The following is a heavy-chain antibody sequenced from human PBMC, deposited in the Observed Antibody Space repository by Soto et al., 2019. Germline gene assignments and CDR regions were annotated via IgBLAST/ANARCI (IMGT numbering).Heavy chain of an antibody. CDR2: ISSSSSYI. V-gene: IGHV3-21*01. J-gene: IGHJ1*01. CDR3: ARDVAATEIAEYFQH. CDR1: GFTFSSYS. D-gene: IGHD2-15*01. Sequence: EVQLVESGGGLVKPGGSLRLSCAASGFTFSSYSMNWVRQAPGKGLEWVSSISSSSSYIYYADSVKGRFTISRDNAKNSLYLQMNSLRAEDTALYYCARDVAATEIAEYFQHWGQGTLVTVSS.